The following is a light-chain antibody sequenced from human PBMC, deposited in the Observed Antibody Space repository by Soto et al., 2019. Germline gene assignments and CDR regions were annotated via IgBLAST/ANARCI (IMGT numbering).Light chain of an antibody. V-gene: IGKV3-20*01. CDR3: QQYGSSPLT. Sequence: IVLTHSAGTLSLSPVERAALSFMSSQSISSNYLAWYQQKPCQDPSLLIYGASNSATGIPDRFSGSGSGTDFTLTLSRLEPEDFAVYYCQQYGSSPLTFGGGTKVDIK. CDR2: GAS. CDR1: QSISSNY. J-gene: IGKJ4*01.